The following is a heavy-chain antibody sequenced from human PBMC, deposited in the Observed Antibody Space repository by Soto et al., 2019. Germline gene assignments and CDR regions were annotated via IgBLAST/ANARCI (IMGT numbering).Heavy chain of an antibody. J-gene: IGHJ4*02. CDR2: ISGSGSNT. V-gene: IGHV3-23*01. Sequence: GSLRLSCAASGFTFSSYAMSWVRQAPGKGPEWVSVISGSGSNTYYADSVKGRFAISRDNSKNTLNLQMNSLRAEDTAVYYCAKIGLGRCSGAGCRELYFESWGQGTLVTVSS. D-gene: IGHD2-21*01. CDR1: GFTFSSYA. CDR3: AKIGLGRCSGAGCRELYFES.